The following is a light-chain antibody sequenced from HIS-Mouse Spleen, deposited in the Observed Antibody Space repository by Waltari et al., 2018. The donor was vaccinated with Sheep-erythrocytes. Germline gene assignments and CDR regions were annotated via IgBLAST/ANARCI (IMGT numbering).Light chain of an antibody. CDR3: QQYNSYSPLT. CDR1: QSIRSW. J-gene: IGKJ4*01. CDR2: KAS. Sequence: DIQMTQSPSTLSASVGDRVTITCRASQSIRSWLAWYQQQPGKAPKILIYKASSLESGVPSRFSGSGSGTGFALTISSLQPDDFAKYYCQQYNSYSPLTFGGGTKVEIK. V-gene: IGKV1-5*03.